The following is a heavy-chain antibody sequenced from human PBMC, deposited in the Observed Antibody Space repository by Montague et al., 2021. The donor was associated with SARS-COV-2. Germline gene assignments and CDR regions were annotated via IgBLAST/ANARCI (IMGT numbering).Heavy chain of an antibody. CDR3: ARDRSYDSSGYPFPQYFFDY. J-gene: IGHJ4*02. CDR1: GSSITSYY. D-gene: IGHD3-22*01. Sequence: SETLSLTYTVSGSSITSYYWSWIRQPPGKGLEWIGYVSFSGDTIYNPSLKGRVTISVDTSKHQFSLGLSSVTAADTAVYYCARDRSYDSSGYPFPQYFFDYWGQGALVIVSS. V-gene: IGHV4-59*13. CDR2: VSFSGDT.